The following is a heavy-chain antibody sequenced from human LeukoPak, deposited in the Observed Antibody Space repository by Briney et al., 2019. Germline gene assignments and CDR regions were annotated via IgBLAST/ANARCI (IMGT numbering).Heavy chain of an antibody. CDR3: ARCSGWAFKN. D-gene: IGHD6-19*01. J-gene: IGHJ4*02. V-gene: IGHV3-7*01. CDR1: GFTFSNFW. Sequence: GGSLRLSCAASGFTFSNFWMSWVRQAPGKGLEWVANINQDGSEKNYVDSVKGRFTISRDSAKNSLYLQMDSLRVEDTAIYYCARCSGWAFKNWGQGTLVTVSS. CDR2: INQDGSEK.